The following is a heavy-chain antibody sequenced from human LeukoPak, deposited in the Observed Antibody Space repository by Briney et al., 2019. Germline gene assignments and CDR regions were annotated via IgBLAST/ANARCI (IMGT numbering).Heavy chain of an antibody. D-gene: IGHD3-22*01. CDR3: ARDRSSGPTRDY. V-gene: IGHV1-46*01. CDR2: INPSGGST. CDR1: GYTFTSYY. Sequence: ASVKVSCKASGYTFTSYYMHWVRQAPGQGLEWMGIINPSGGSTSYAQKFQGRVTMTRDMSTSTVYMELSSLRSEDTAVYYCARDRSSGPTRDYWGQGTLVTVSS. J-gene: IGHJ4*02.